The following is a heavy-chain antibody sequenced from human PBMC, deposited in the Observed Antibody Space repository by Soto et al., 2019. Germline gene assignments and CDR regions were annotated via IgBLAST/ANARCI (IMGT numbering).Heavy chain of an antibody. J-gene: IGHJ3*02. CDR1: GVSISTYY. CDR3: ASRDYNDAFDI. V-gene: IGHV4-59*01. D-gene: IGHD4-4*01. CDR2: VFYSGNT. Sequence: QVQLRESGPGLVKPSETLSLTCTVSGVSISTYYWTWIRQPPGKGLEWIGQVFYSGNTNYNPSLKSRVTISVDASRNQFSPRLSSVTAADTAMYYCASRDYNDAFDIWGQGTLVTVSS.